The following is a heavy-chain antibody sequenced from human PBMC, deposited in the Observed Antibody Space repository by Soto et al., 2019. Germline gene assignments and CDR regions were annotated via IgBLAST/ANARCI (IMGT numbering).Heavy chain of an antibody. CDR2: IRNKANGYAT. D-gene: IGHD2-15*01. J-gene: IGHJ4*02. CDR3: ISHSPEDMIRT. CDR1: GFTFSGSS. Sequence: EVQLVESGGGLVQPGGSLKLSCAASGFTFSGSSVHWVRQASGKGLEWVGRIRNKANGYATAYAASVRGRFTISRDDSKNTAFLQMNSLNTEDTAVYYCISHSPEDMIRTWGQGTLVTVSS. V-gene: IGHV3-73*02.